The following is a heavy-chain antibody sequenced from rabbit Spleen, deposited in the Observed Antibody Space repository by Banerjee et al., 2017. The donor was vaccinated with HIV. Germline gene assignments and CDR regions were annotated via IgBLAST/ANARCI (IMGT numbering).Heavy chain of an antibody. J-gene: IGHJ6*01. D-gene: IGHD1-1*01. CDR1: GVSFSFSSY. CDR2: IEVGSSGFS. Sequence: EQLEESGGGLVKPEGSLTLTCTASGVSFSFSSYMCWVRQAPGKGLEWIACIEVGSSGFSYFATWAKGRFTISETSSTTVTLQVTRLTAADTATYFCARDTSSSFSSYGMDLWGPGTLVTVS. V-gene: IGHV1S45*01. CDR3: ARDTSSSFSSYGMDL.